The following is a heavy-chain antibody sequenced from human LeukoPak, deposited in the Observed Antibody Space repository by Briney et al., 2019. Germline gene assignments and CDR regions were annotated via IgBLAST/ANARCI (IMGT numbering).Heavy chain of an antibody. CDR1: DDSISSYY. J-gene: IGHJ6*03. Sequence: SETLSLTCTVSDDSISSYYWNWIRQPPGKGLEWIGYIYYSGTTKYNPSLKSRVTISVDTSKTQFSLRLRSVTAADTAVYYCARGLRSPYYYYMDVWGKGTTVTISS. CDR3: ARGLRSPYYYYMDV. V-gene: IGHV4-59*01. CDR2: IYYSGTT.